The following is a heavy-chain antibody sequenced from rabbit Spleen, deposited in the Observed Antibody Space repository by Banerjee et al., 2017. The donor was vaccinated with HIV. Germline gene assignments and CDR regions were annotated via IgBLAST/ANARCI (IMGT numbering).Heavy chain of an antibody. CDR3: ARDLDGVIGWNFGW. V-gene: IGHV1S45*01. CDR1: GFSFSSGYD. D-gene: IGHD4-1*01. CDR2: IDVLGGTTI. Sequence: QEQLVESGGGLVKPGASLTLICTASGFSFSSGYDMSWVRQAPGKGLEWIACIDVLGGTTIHYASWAKGRFTVSKTSSTTATLQMTSLTAADTATYFCARDLDGVIGWNFGWWGPGTLVTVS. J-gene: IGHJ6*01.